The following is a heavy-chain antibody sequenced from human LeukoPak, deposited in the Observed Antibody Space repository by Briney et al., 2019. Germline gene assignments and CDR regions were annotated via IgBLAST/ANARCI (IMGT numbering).Heavy chain of an antibody. CDR2: IWYDGSNK. D-gene: IGHD3-22*01. Sequence: PGRSLRLSCAASGFTFSSYGMHWVRQAPGKGLEWVAVIWYDGSNKYYADSVKGRFTISRDNSKNTLYLQMNSLRAEDTAVYYCARASAVLLAYDSSGSYDYWGQGTLVIVSS. J-gene: IGHJ4*02. CDR1: GFTFSSYG. V-gene: IGHV3-33*01. CDR3: ARASAVLLAYDSSGSYDY.